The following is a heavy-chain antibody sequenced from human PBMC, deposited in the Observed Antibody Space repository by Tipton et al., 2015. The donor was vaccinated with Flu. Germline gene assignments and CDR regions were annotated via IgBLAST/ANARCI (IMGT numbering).Heavy chain of an antibody. V-gene: IGHV4-30-2*01. Sequence: TLSLTCAVSGGSISSGGYSWSWIRQPPGKGLEWIGYIYHSGSTYYNPSLKSRVTISVDRSKNQFSLKLSSVTAADTAVYYCAREWARREGIDPWGQGTLVTVSS. CDR2: IYHSGST. J-gene: IGHJ5*02. CDR3: AREWARREGIDP. D-gene: IGHD1-26*01. CDR1: GGSISSGGYS.